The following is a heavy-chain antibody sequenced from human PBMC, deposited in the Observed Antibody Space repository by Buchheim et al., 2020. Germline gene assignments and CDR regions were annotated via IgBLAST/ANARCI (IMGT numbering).Heavy chain of an antibody. J-gene: IGHJ4*02. Sequence: EVQLVESGGGLVQPGGSLRLSCAASGFAFGNYWMFWVRQTAGKGLALISRINGDGTVTTYADSVKGRFTISRDNAKNTLYLQMDSLRADDTAVYYCARVRLLWFGEKSMSFDYWGQGNL. D-gene: IGHD3-10*01. CDR3: ARVRLLWFGEKSMSFDY. CDR2: INGDGTVT. V-gene: IGHV3-74*01. CDR1: GFAFGNYW.